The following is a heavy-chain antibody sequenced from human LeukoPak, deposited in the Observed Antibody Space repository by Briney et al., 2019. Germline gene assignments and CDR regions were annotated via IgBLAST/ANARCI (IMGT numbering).Heavy chain of an antibody. V-gene: IGHV1-2*02. Sequence: ASVKVSCKASGYTFTGYYIHWVRQAPAQGLEWMGRINPNSGGTSYAQKFQGRVTVTRDTSTTTAYMELSRLRSDDTAVYYCAREPDYGDFALPDYWGQGTLVSVSS. CDR2: INPNSGGT. D-gene: IGHD4-17*01. CDR1: GYTFTGYY. CDR3: AREPDYGDFALPDY. J-gene: IGHJ4*02.